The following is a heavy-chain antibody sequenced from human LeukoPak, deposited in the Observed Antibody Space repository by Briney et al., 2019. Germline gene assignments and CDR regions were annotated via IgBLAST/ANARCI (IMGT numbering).Heavy chain of an antibody. D-gene: IGHD2-15*01. CDR3: AKDPAIVVVVAAYFDY. CDR2: ISGSGGST. CDR1: GFTFSSYA. V-gene: IGHV3-23*01. Sequence: GGSLRLSCAASGFTFSSYAMSWVRQAPGKGLEWVSAISGSGGSTYYADSVKGRFTISRDNSKNTLYLQVNSLRAEDTAVYYCAKDPAIVVVVAAYFDYWGQGTLVTVSS. J-gene: IGHJ4*02.